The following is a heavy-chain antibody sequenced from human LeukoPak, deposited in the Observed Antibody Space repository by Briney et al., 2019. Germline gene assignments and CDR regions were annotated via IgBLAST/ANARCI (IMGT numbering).Heavy chain of an antibody. CDR2: IHDSGST. V-gene: IGHV4-59*01. J-gene: IGHJ4*02. CDR3: ARYYGGAKRAFDS. D-gene: IGHD1-26*01. CDR1: GGYISSNF. Sequence: PSETLSLTCSVSGGYISSNFWSWIRQPPGKGLEWMGYIHDSGSTNYNPSLKGRVTISLDTSKNQFSLNLSSVTAADTAVYYCARYYGGAKRAFDSWGQGTLVTVSS.